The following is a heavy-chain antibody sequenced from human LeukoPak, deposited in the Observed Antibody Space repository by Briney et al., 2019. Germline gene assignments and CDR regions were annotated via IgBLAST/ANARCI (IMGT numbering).Heavy chain of an antibody. Sequence: GGSLRLSCAASGFTFSTYWMHWVRQTPGKGLVWVSHINSDVSTITYADSVKGRFTISRDNAKNTLYLEMNSLRAEDTAVYYCVRAGVAGGLDYWGQGTLVTVSS. CDR2: INSDVSTI. CDR3: VRAGVAGGLDY. V-gene: IGHV3-74*01. J-gene: IGHJ4*02. D-gene: IGHD6-19*01. CDR1: GFTFSTYW.